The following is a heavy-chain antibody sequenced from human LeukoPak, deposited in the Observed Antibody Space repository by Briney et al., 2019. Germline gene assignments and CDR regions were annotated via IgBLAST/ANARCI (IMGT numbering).Heavy chain of an antibody. V-gene: IGHV3-21*01. CDR1: GFTFSSYS. CDR2: ISSSSSYI. D-gene: IGHD3-10*01. CDR3: ARGGPMGFGELPRDFDY. Sequence: PGESLRLSCAASGFTFSSYSMNWVRQAPGKGLEWVSSISSSSSYIYYADSVKGRFTISRDNAKNSLYLQMNSLRAEDTAVYYCARGGPMGFGELPRDFDYWGQGTLVTVSS. J-gene: IGHJ4*02.